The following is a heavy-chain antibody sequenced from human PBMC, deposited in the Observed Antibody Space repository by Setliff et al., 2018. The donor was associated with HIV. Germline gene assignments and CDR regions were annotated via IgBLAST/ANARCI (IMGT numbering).Heavy chain of an antibody. CDR3: ATLRVDYFDY. CDR1: GFSFSSYE. V-gene: IGHV3-48*03. Sequence: PGGSLRLSCAASGFSFSSYEMSWVRQAPGKGLEWVSYISSSGSSIYYADSVKGRFTISRDNSRNTLFLQMDSLRAEDTAIYYCATLRVDYFDYWGQGTLVTVSS. CDR2: ISSSGSSI. D-gene: IGHD3-3*01. J-gene: IGHJ4*02.